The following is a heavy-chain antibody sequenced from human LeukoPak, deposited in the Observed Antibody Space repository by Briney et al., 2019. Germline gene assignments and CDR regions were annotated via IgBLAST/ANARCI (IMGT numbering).Heavy chain of an antibody. CDR2: IYYSGST. Sequence: PSETLSLTCTVSGGSISSYYWSWIRQPPGKGLEWIGYIYYSGSTNYNPSLKSRATISVDTSKNQFSLKLSSVTAADTAVYYCARGLRYYGSGSYYHYYYYYMDVWGKGTTVTVSS. D-gene: IGHD3-10*01. CDR1: GGSISSYY. CDR3: ARGLRYYGSGSYYHYYYYYMDV. J-gene: IGHJ6*03. V-gene: IGHV4-59*01.